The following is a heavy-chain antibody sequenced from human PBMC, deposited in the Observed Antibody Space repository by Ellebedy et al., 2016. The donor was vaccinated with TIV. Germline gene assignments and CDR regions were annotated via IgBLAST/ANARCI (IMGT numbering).Heavy chain of an antibody. Sequence: PGGSLRLSCAASGFTVSSNYMSWVRQAPGKGLEWVSVIYSGGSTYYADSVKGRFTISRDNSKNTLYLQMNSLRAEDTAVYYCARAPGERFGELAGWGQGTLVTVSS. V-gene: IGHV3-53*01. D-gene: IGHD3-10*01. J-gene: IGHJ4*02. CDR3: ARAPGERFGELAG. CDR2: IYSGGST. CDR1: GFTVSSNY.